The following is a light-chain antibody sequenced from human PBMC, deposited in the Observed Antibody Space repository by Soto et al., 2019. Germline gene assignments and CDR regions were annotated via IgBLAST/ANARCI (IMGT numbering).Light chain of an antibody. Sequence: EIVLTQSPATLSLSPGERATLSCRASQSVSSYLAWYQQKPGQAPRLLIYDASNRATGIPARFSGSGSGTDFTLTISSLEPEDSAVYYCQQYHDSPMNTFGQGTKLQIK. CDR1: QSVSSY. J-gene: IGKJ2*01. CDR2: DAS. CDR3: QQYHDSPMNT. V-gene: IGKV3-11*01.